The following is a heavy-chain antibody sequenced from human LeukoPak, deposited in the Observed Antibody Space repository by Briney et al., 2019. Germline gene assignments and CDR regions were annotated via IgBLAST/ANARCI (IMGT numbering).Heavy chain of an antibody. J-gene: IGHJ6*02. CDR1: GFTFGSYA. CDR3: ANKRRDRGGRIYYYYGMDV. Sequence: GGSLRLSCAASGFTFGSYAMSWVRQAPGKGLEWVSAISGSGGSTYYADSVKGRFTISRDNSKNTLYLQMNSLRAEDTAVYYCANKRRDRGGRIYYYYGMDVWGQGTTVTVSS. D-gene: IGHD2-15*01. CDR2: ISGSGGST. V-gene: IGHV3-23*01.